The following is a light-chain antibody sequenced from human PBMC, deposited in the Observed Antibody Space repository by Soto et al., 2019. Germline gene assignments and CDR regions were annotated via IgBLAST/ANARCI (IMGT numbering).Light chain of an antibody. CDR2: GNS. V-gene: IGLV1-40*01. Sequence: QSVLTQPPSVSGAPGQRVTISCTGSSSNIGAGYDVHWYQQLPGAAPKLLIYGNSNRPSGVPDRFSGSKSGTSASLAITGLQADDDADYYCQSYDCSLSSYVFGTGTKLTVL. CDR3: QSYDCSLSSYV. CDR1: SSNIGAGYD. J-gene: IGLJ1*01.